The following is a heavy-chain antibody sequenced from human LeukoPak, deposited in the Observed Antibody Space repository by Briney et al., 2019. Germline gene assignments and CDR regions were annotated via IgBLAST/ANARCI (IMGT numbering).Heavy chain of an antibody. Sequence: SETLSLTCSVSGYSISSGFYWGWIRQPPGKGLEWIGSIFHSGSTYYNPSLKSRVTISVDTSKNQFSLKLSSVTAADTAVYYCARANYYDSSGYSRGAFDIWGQGTMVTVSS. CDR1: GYSISSGFY. CDR2: IFHSGST. CDR3: ARANYYDSSGYSRGAFDI. V-gene: IGHV4-38-2*02. J-gene: IGHJ3*02. D-gene: IGHD3-22*01.